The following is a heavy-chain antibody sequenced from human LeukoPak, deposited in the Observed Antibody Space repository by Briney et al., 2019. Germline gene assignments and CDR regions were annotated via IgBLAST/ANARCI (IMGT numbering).Heavy chain of an antibody. Sequence: SETLSLICTVSGGSISGHHWSWIRQPPGKGLEWIGYIYANNGGTDYSPSLKSRATISVDTSKNQFSLHLNAVTAADTAVYYCARDSAARSDLWGRGTLVTVAS. CDR3: ARDSAARSDL. V-gene: IGHV4-59*11. J-gene: IGHJ2*01. D-gene: IGHD2-15*01. CDR1: GGSISGHH. CDR2: IYANNGGT.